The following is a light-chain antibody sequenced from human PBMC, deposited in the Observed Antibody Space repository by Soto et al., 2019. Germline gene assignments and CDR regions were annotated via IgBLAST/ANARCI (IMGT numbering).Light chain of an antibody. Sequence: DIQMTQSPSTLSASVGDRVTITCRASQSISSWLAWYQQKPGKAPKLLLYKASSLESGVPSRFSGSGSGTQCTLTISSLQPDDFATYYCQQYNSYLITFAQGTRLEIK. CDR1: QSISSW. V-gene: IGKV1-5*03. J-gene: IGKJ5*01. CDR2: KAS. CDR3: QQYNSYLIT.